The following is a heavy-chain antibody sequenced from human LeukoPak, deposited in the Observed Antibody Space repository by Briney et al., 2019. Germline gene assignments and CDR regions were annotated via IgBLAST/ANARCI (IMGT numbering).Heavy chain of an antibody. J-gene: IGHJ3*02. V-gene: IGHV4-39*07. CDR2: MSYSGSS. D-gene: IGHD3-3*01. CDR1: GGSISSSSFY. CDR3: ARDFAQILGAFDI. Sequence: SETLSLTCTVSGGSISSSSFYWGWIRQPPGKGLEWIGSMSYSGSSYHNPSLKSRVTISVDTSKNQFSLKLSSVTAADTAVYYCARDFAQILGAFDIWGQGTTVTVSS.